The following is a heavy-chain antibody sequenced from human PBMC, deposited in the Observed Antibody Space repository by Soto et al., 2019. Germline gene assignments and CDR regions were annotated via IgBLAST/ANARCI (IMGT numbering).Heavy chain of an antibody. Sequence: PGESLKISCKGSGYIFTNYWIGWVRQMPGKGVEWMGIIYPGDSDTRYSPSIQGQVTISVDKSVSTAYLQWSSLKASDTAMYYCARPPYGDYDAMYVWGQGTTVTVSS. CDR1: GYIFTNYW. CDR2: IYPGDSDT. CDR3: ARPPYGDYDAMYV. D-gene: IGHD4-17*01. V-gene: IGHV5-51*01. J-gene: IGHJ6*02.